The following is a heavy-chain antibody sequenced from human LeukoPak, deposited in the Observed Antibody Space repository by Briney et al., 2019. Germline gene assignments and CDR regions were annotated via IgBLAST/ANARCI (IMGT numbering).Heavy chain of an antibody. D-gene: IGHD3-3*01. CDR2: IYYSGST. CDR1: GGSISSYY. Sequence: SETLSLTCTVSGGSISSYYWSWIRQPPGKGLEWIGYIYYSGSTNYNPSLKSRVTISVDTSKNQFSLKLSSVTAADTAVYYCASGNYDFWSGYYNQYYFDYWGQGTLVTVSS. CDR3: ASGNYDFWSGYYNQYYFDY. V-gene: IGHV4-59*12. J-gene: IGHJ4*02.